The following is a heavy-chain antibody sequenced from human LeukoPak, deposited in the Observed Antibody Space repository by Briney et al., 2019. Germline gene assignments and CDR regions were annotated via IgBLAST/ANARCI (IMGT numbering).Heavy chain of an antibody. V-gene: IGHV3-30*18. CDR2: ISYDGSNK. CDR3: AKEEGPGGSCHFDY. CDR1: GFTFSSYG. J-gene: IGHJ4*02. D-gene: IGHD2-15*01. Sequence: PGGSLRLSCAASGFTFSSYGMHWVRQAPGKGLEWVAVISYDGSNKYYADSVKGRFTISRDNSKNALYLQMNSLRAEDTAVYYCAKEEGPGGSCHFDYWGQGTLVTVSS.